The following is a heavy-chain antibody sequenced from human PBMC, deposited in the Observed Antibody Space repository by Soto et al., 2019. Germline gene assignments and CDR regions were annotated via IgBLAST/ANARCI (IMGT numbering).Heavy chain of an antibody. CDR1: GFTFSNYG. CDR2: IWYDGSNK. Sequence: QVQLVESGGGVVQPGRSLRLSCAASGFTFSNYGMHWVRQDPGEGLEWVAVIWYDGSNKYYADSVKGRFTISRDNSKNTLYLQMNRLRAEDTAVYYCAREDYGDSHDYWGQGTLVTVSS. CDR3: AREDYGDSHDY. D-gene: IGHD4-17*01. J-gene: IGHJ4*02. V-gene: IGHV3-33*01.